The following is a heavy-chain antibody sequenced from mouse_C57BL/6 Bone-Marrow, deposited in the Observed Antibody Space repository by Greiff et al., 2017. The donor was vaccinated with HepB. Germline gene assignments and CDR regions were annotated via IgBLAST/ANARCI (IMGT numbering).Heavy chain of an antibody. D-gene: IGHD1-1*01. J-gene: IGHJ1*03. Sequence: VQLVASGPGLVAPSPSLSIPCTVSGFSLPSYGVDWVRPPPGKGLEWLGVIWGGGSTNYTSALMSRLSISKDNSKSQVFLKMNSRQTDDTAMYDGAKRGNYGSRDWYFDGWGTGTTVTVSS. V-gene: IGHV2-9*01. CDR2: IWGGGST. CDR3: AKRGNYGSRDWYFDG. CDR1: GFSLPSYG.